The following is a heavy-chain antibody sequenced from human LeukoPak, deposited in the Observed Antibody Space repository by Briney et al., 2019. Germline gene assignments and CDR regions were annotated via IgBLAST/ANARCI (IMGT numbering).Heavy chain of an antibody. D-gene: IGHD1/OR15-1a*01. CDR2: ISSSGSTM. J-gene: IGHJ6*02. CDR3: ARVGITGTALDV. Sequence: GGSLRLSCAASGFTFSSYEMNWVRQAPGQGLEWVSYISSSGSTMYYADSVKGRFTISRDNAKNSLYLQMNSLRAEDTAVYYCARVGITGTALDVWGQGTTVTVSS. V-gene: IGHV3-48*03. CDR1: GFTFSSYE.